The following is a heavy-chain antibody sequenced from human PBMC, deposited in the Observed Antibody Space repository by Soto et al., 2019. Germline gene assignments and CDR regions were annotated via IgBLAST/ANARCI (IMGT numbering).Heavy chain of an antibody. Sequence: QVQLVQSGAEVRKPEASVKVSCKASGYTFSDYYINWVRQAPGQGLEWMGWINPNSGGTNYAQKFQGWVTMTRDTSTRTAYMELSRLRSDDTAVYYCATSRGHNERDPFDYWGQGTLVVVSS. CDR3: ATSRGHNERDPFDY. CDR1: GYTFSDYY. CDR2: INPNSGGT. D-gene: IGHD3-10*01. J-gene: IGHJ4*02. V-gene: IGHV1-2*04.